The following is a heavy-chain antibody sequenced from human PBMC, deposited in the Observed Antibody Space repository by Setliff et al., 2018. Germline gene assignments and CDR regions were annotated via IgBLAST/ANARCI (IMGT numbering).Heavy chain of an antibody. CDR3: ARGGGYGSGGSFHNAPFDY. V-gene: IGHV4-34*01. CDR2: INHSGST. CDR1: GGSFSGYY. Sequence: PSETLSLTYAVYGGSFSGYYWSWIRQPPGKGLEWIGEINHSGSTNYNPSLESRVTISIDKPNKQFSLGLRSLTAADTALYYCARGGGYGSGGSFHNAPFDYWGQGMLVTVSS. J-gene: IGHJ4*02. D-gene: IGHD3-10*01.